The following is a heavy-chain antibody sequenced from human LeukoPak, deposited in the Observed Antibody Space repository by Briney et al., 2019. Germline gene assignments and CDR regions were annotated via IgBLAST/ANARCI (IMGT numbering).Heavy chain of an antibody. CDR1: GYIFSDYY. D-gene: IGHD6-19*01. J-gene: IGHJ4*02. Sequence: ASVKVSCKASGYIFSDYYIHWVRQAPGQGLEWMGWINPNSGDTNYAQIFQGRVTMTRDTSISTAYMEVSRLRSDDTAVYYCARDMAGRGTGWYLSDYWGQGTLVTVSS. CDR2: INPNSGDT. CDR3: ARDMAGRGTGWYLSDY. V-gene: IGHV1-2*02.